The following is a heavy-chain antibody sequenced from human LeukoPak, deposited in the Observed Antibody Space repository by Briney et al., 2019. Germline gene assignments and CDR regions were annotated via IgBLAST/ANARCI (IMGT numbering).Heavy chain of an antibody. V-gene: IGHV4-38-2*02. CDR3: ARERGRQGY. D-gene: IGHD1-1*01. CDR1: GYSISSGYY. J-gene: IGHJ4*02. CDR2: IYHSGST. Sequence: SETLSLTCAVSGYSISSGYYWGWIRQPPGKGLEWIGSIYHSGSTYYNPSLKSRVTISVDTSKNQFSLKLSSVTAADTAVYYCARERGRQGYWGQGTLVTVSS.